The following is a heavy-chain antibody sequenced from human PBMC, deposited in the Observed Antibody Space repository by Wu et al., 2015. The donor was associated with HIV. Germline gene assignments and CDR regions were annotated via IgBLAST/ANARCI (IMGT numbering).Heavy chain of an antibody. Sequence: QVHLVQSGAEVKKPRSSVKVSCKASGDTFSTSTFTWVRQTPGQGLQWMGGIIPIFGKAHYARRLQGKVTITADESTNTVYMELRSLKSEDTAIYYCATPRSPGFSSAWPTYFDFWGQGTLVTVSS. CDR3: ATPRSPGFSSAWPTYFDF. D-gene: IGHD6-19*01. CDR2: IIPIFGKA. J-gene: IGHJ4*02. CDR1: GDTFSTST. V-gene: IGHV1-69*12.